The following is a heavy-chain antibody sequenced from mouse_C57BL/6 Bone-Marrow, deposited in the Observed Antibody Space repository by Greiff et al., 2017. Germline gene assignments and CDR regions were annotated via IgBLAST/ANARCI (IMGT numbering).Heavy chain of an antibody. Sequence: QVQLQQPGAELVLPGASVKLSCKASGYTFTSYWMHWVKQRPGQGLEWIGEIDPSDSYTNYNQKFKGKSTLTVDKSSSTAYMQLSSLTSEDSAGYYCAILYYYGSSQGYFDYWGQGTTLTVSS. V-gene: IGHV1-69*01. D-gene: IGHD1-1*01. CDR3: AILYYYGSSQGYFDY. CDR1: GYTFTSYW. J-gene: IGHJ2*01. CDR2: IDPSDSYT.